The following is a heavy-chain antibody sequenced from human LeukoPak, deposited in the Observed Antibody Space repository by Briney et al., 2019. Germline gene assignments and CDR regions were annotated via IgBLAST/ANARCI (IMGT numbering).Heavy chain of an antibody. CDR1: GGSINSYY. V-gene: IGHV4-59*01. Sequence: ASETLSLTCTVSGGSINSYYWSWIRQPPGKGLEWIGYIHYSGSTNYKPSLKSRVTISVDRSKNQVSLKLSSVTAADTAVYYCARSSYYYDSSYYGKFDYWGQGTLVTVSS. CDR2: IHYSGST. D-gene: IGHD3-22*01. CDR3: ARSSYYYDSSYYGKFDY. J-gene: IGHJ4*02.